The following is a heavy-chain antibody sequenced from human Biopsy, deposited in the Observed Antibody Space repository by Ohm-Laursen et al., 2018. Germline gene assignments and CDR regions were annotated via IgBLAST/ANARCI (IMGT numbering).Heavy chain of an antibody. J-gene: IGHJ3*01. V-gene: IGHV1-2*02. D-gene: IGHD4/OR15-4a*01. CDR2: NNIRIGHT. Sequence: GSSVKVSCNASGYTFTDYYMHWVRQAPGQGLEWMGWNNIRIGHTRYAQKFQGRVTMTRDTSINTAYLQVNGLTSDDTTVYYCAREDAEARDNGLDYWGQGTVVTVSS. CDR1: GYTFTDYY. CDR3: AREDAEARDNGLDY.